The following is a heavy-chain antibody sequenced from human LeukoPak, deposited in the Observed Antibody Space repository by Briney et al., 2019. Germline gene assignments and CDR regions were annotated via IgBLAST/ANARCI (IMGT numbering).Heavy chain of an antibody. CDR2: IYPGDSGP. CDR3: GMSGDRVPLQDDVFDV. J-gene: IGHJ3*01. Sequence: GESLKISCKVSGYSFTSYCIGWVRQMPGKGLEWMGTIYPGDSGPTYSPSFQGRVTISVDKSINTAYLQWSSLQASDTAMYYCGMSGDRVPLQDDVFDVWGQGTMVTVST. D-gene: IGHD1-26*01. CDR1: GYSFTSYC. V-gene: IGHV5-51*01.